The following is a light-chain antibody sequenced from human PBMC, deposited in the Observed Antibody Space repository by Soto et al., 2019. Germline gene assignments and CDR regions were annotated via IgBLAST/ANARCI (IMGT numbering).Light chain of an antibody. V-gene: IGKV1-17*01. CDR2: AAS. CDR1: QGIRND. J-gene: IGKJ1*01. Sequence: IQMTQSPSSLSASVGDRVTITCRASQGIRNDLGWYQQKPGKAPKLLIYAASSLQSGVPSRFSASGSGTEFILTISSLQPDDFATYYCQLYNTYSGTFGQGTKVDIK. CDR3: QLYNTYSGT.